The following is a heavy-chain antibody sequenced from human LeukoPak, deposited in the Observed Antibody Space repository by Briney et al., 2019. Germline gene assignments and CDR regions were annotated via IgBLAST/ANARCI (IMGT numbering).Heavy chain of an antibody. J-gene: IGHJ4*02. CDR1: GYTFSSYW. D-gene: IGHD3-3*01. V-gene: IGHV5-51*01. CDR2: IYPGDSDT. Sequence: PGESLKISCKGSGYTFSSYWIGWVRQMPGKGLEWMGIIYPGDSDTRYSPSLQGQVTISVDTSIGTAYLQWSSLKASDTAIYYCARQNDFRLDYWGQRTLVTVSS. CDR3: ARQNDFRLDY.